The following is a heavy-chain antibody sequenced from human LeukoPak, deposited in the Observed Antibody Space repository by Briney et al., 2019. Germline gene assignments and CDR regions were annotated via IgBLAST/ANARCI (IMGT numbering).Heavy chain of an antibody. J-gene: IGHJ6*02. CDR2: IYSDGRT. CDR3: ARDGRYSYGYGYYYGMDV. D-gene: IGHD5-18*01. Sequence: GGSLRLSCAASGFTVSTNYMSWVRQAPGKGLEWVSVIYSDGRTYYADSVKGRFTISRDNAKNSLYLQMNSLRAEDTAVYYCARDGRYSYGYGYYYGMDVWGQGTTVTVSS. V-gene: IGHV3-53*01. CDR1: GFTVSTNY.